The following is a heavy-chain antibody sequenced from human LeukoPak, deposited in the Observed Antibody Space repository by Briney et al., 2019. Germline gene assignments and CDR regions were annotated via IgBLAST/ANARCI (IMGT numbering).Heavy chain of an antibody. V-gene: IGHV3-48*01. Sequence: PGGSLRLSCAASGFTFSSYSMNWVRQAPGKGLEWVSYISSSSTIYYADSVKGRFTISRDNAKNSLYLQMNSLRAEDTAVYYCARGAIRFLEWLLTPTFDYWGQGTLVTVSS. CDR3: ARGAIRFLEWLLTPTFDY. CDR1: GFTFSSYS. J-gene: IGHJ4*02. D-gene: IGHD3-3*01. CDR2: ISSSSTI.